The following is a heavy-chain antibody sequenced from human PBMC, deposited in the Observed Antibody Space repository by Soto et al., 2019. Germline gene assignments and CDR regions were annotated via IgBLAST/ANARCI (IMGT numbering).Heavy chain of an antibody. D-gene: IGHD2-2*01. CDR2: IIPMFEIT. V-gene: IGHV1-69*02. CDR3: ARGPIGVVIPAAMVADGYYFDY. Sequence: QVQLVQSGAEVKKPGSSVKVSCKASGGTLSSYAINWVRQAPGQGLEWMGRIIPMFEITTYAQEFQGRVTIAADKSTSTAYMELSSLRSEDTAMYYCARGPIGVVIPAAMVADGYYFDYWGQGTLVTVSS. J-gene: IGHJ4*02. CDR1: GGTLSSYA.